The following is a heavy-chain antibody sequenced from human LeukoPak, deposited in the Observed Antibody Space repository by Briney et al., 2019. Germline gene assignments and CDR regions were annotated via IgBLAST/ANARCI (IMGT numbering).Heavy chain of an antibody. CDR1: GYSISSGYY. V-gene: IGHV4-38-2*02. J-gene: IGHJ5*02. D-gene: IGHD6-13*01. Sequence: SETLCLTCTVSGYSISSGYYWGWIRPPPGKGLGWIGIIYHSGSTYYNPSLKSRFTISVDTSKNQFSLKLSSVTAADTAVYYCARERIAAANNWFDPWGQGTLVTVSS. CDR3: ARERIAAANNWFDP. CDR2: IYHSGST.